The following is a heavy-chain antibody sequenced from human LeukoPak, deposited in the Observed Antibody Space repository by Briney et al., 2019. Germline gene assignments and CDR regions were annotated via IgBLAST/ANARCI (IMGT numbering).Heavy chain of an antibody. CDR1: GYTFTGYY. CDR3: ARDGDPYYYDSSGYLHPLRY. CDR2: INPNSGGT. J-gene: IGHJ4*02. Sequence: AASVKVSCKASGYTFTGYYMHWVRQAPGQGLEWMGWINPNSGGTNYAQKFQGRVTMTRDTSISTAYMELSRLRSDDTAVYYCARDGDPYYYDSSGYLHPLRYWGQGTLVTVSS. V-gene: IGHV1-2*02. D-gene: IGHD3-22*01.